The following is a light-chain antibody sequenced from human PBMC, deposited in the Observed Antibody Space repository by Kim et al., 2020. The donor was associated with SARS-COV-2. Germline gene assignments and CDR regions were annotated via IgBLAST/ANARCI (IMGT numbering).Light chain of an antibody. J-gene: IGLJ3*02. Sequence: VSPGQTASITSSGDKLGDKYACWYQQKPGQAPVLVIYQDSKRPSGIPERFSGSNSGNTASLTISGTQAMDEADYYCQAWDSSTAVFGGGTPADRP. CDR3: QAWDSSTAV. CDR2: QDS. CDR1: KLGDKY. V-gene: IGLV3-1*01.